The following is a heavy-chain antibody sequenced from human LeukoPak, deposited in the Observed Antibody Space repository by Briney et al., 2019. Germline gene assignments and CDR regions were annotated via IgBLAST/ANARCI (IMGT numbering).Heavy chain of an antibody. CDR2: ISAYNGNT. CDR1: GSAFTSYG. J-gene: IGHJ4*02. Sequence: ASVKLSCKSSGSAFTSYGISLVRQAPRQGLERMGWISAYNGNTNYAQNLQGRVTMTTDTSTSTAYMELKSLRSDDTAVYYCARGDTAAAGPDYWGQGTLVTVSS. V-gene: IGHV1-18*01. D-gene: IGHD6-13*01. CDR3: ARGDTAAAGPDY.